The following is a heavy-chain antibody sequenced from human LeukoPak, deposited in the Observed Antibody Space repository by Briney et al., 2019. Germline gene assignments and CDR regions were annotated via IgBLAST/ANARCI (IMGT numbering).Heavy chain of an antibody. Sequence: TGGSLRLSRAASGFTFSSYAMSWVRQAPGKGLEWVSSISGSGGSTYYADSVKGRFTISRDNSKNTLYLQMNSLRGEDTAVHYCAKMEAWTTVTGSGVEYWGQGTLVTVSS. CDR2: ISGSGGST. J-gene: IGHJ4*02. CDR3: AKMEAWTTVTGSGVEY. D-gene: IGHD4-17*01. CDR1: GFTFSSYA. V-gene: IGHV3-23*01.